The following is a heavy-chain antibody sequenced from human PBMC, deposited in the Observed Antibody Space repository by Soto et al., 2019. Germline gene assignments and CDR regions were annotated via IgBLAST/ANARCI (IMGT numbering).Heavy chain of an antibody. J-gene: IGHJ5*02. Sequence: QVQLQESGPGLVQPSQTLSLTCTVSGGSISSVDYYWSWIRQPPGKGLEWIGYIYYSGSTYYNPSLKSRVTISGDTSKNQFSLKLSSVTAADTAVYYCARYSGYEGLRFDPWGQGTLVTVSS. CDR3: ARYSGYEGLRFDP. V-gene: IGHV4-30-4*01. D-gene: IGHD5-12*01. CDR1: GGSISSVDYY. CDR2: IYYSGST.